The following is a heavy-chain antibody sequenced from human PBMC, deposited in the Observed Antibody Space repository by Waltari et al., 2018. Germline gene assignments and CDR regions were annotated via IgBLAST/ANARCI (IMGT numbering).Heavy chain of an antibody. CDR3: ATGVVVPAALDY. CDR2: FDPEDGET. V-gene: IGHV1-24*01. D-gene: IGHD2-2*01. Sequence: QVKLVQSGVEVKKPGASVKVSCKVPGYTLTELSLPWLRQAPGKGLEWMGGFDPEDGETIYAQKFQGRVTMTEDTSTDTAYMELSSLRSEDTAVYYCATGVVVPAALDYWGQGTLVTVSS. CDR1: GYTLTELS. J-gene: IGHJ4*02.